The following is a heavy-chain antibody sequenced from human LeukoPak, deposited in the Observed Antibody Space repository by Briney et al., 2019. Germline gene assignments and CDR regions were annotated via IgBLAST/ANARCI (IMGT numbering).Heavy chain of an antibody. D-gene: IGHD3-3*01. CDR3: ARLRFDFWSGYTHPYFDY. CDR2: IYYSGTT. Sequence: SETLSLTCTVSGGPISSSSYSSGWIRQPPGKGLEWTGSIYYSGTTYYNPSLKTRVTISVDTSKIQFSLKLSSVAATDTAVYFCARLRFDFWSGYTHPYFDYWGQGTLVTVSS. CDR1: GGPISSSSYS. J-gene: IGHJ4*02. V-gene: IGHV4-39*01.